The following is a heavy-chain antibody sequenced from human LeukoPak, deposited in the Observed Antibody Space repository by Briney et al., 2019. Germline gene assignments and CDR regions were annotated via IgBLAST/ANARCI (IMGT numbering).Heavy chain of an antibody. CDR3: AKDRGWYDY. CDR2: ISGDGGST. CDR1: GFTFDDYA. V-gene: IGHV3-43*02. J-gene: IGHJ4*02. D-gene: IGHD6-19*01. Sequence: GGSLRLSCAASGFTFDDYAMHWVRQAPGKGLEWVSLISGDGGSTYYADSVKGRFTISRDNSKNSLYLRMNSLRTEDTALYHCAKDRGWYDYWGQGTLVTVSS.